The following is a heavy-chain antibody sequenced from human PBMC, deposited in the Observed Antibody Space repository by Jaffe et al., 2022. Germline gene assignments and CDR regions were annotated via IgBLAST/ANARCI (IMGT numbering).Heavy chain of an antibody. V-gene: IGHV1-58*02. Sequence: QMQLVQSGPEVKKPGTSVKVSCKASGFTFTSSAMQWVRQARGQRLEWIGWIVVGSGNTNYAQKFQERVTITRDMSTSTAYMELSSLRSEDTAVYYCAGSGSYDGGGYYYYYMDVWGKGTTVTVSS. CDR1: GFTFTSSA. CDR3: AGSGSYDGGGYYYYYMDV. J-gene: IGHJ6*03. CDR2: IVVGSGNT. D-gene: IGHD1-26*01.